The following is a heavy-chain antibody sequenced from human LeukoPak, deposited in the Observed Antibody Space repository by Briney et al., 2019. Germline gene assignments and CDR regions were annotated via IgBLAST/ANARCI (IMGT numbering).Heavy chain of an antibody. CDR1: GVTFSSYS. Sequence: GGSLRLSCAASGVTFSSYSMNWVRQAPGKGLEWVSYISSSSRSSTIYYADSVKGRFTISRDNAKNSLYLQMNSLRAEDTAVYYCARVDYTNWYSFDYWGQGTLVTVSS. V-gene: IGHV3-48*01. J-gene: IGHJ4*02. CDR3: ARVDYTNWYSFDY. D-gene: IGHD1-1*01. CDR2: ISSSSRSSTI.